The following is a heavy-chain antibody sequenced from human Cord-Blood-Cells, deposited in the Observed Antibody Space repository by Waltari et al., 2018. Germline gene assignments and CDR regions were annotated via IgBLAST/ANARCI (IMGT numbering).Heavy chain of an antibody. CDR1: GFTFDDYA. J-gene: IGHJ3*02. V-gene: IGHV3-9*01. CDR3: AKDYSGSYYSAFDI. Sequence: EVQLVEPGGGLVQPGRSLRLSCAASGFTFDDYAMHWVRQAPGKGLEWVSGISWNSGSIGYADSVKGRFTISRDNAKNSLYLQMNSLRAEDTALYYCAKDYSGSYYSAFDIWGQGTMVTVSS. CDR2: ISWNSGSI. D-gene: IGHD1-26*01.